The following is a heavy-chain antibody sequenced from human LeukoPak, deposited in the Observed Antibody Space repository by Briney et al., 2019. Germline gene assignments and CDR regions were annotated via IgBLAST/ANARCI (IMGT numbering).Heavy chain of an antibody. V-gene: IGHV3-21*01. D-gene: IGHD1-26*01. CDR3: ARDRRDRIVGATRFGTNWFDP. CDR2: ITSTSSYI. CDR1: GFAFSSYA. Sequence: GGSLRLSCAASGFAFSSYAMNWVRQAPGKGLEWVSSITSTSSYIYYADSVKGRFTISRDNAKNSLYLQMNSLRAEDTAVYYCARDRRDRIVGATRFGTNWFDPWGQGTLVTVSS. J-gene: IGHJ5*02.